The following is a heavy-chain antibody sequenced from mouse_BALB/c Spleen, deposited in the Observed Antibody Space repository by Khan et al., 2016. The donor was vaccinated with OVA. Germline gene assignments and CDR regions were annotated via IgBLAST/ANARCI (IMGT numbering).Heavy chain of an antibody. V-gene: IGHV3-2*02. Sequence: EVQLQESGPGLVKPSQSLSLTCTVTGYSITSDYAWNWIRQFPGNKLEWMGYISSTGSTSYNPSLKSRISITRDTSKNQFFLHLNAVTTEETATYYGARSLYYSDSYAMDYWGQGTSVTVSS. CDR2: ISSTGST. CDR1: GYSITSDYA. CDR3: ARSLYYSDSYAMDY. J-gene: IGHJ4*01. D-gene: IGHD2-13*01.